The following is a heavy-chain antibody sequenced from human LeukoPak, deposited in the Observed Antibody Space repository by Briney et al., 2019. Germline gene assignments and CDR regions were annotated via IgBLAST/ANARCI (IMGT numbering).Heavy chain of an antibody. Sequence: ASVKVSCKASGYTFTSYGISWVRQAPGQGLEWMGWISAYNGNTNYAQKLQGRVTMTTDTSTSTAYMELRSLRSDDTAVYYCARGEDPGLVNGGDYYYFGLDVWGQGTTVTGPS. CDR1: GYTFTSYG. D-gene: IGHD5-18*01. V-gene: IGHV1-18*01. J-gene: IGHJ6*02. CDR3: ARGEDPGLVNGGDYYYFGLDV. CDR2: ISAYNGNT.